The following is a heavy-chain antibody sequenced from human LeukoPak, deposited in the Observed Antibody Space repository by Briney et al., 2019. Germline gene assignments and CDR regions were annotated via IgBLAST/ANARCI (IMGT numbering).Heavy chain of an antibody. CDR1: GGSINTNY. Sequence: PSETLSLTCSVSGGSINTNYWNWIRQPPGEGLQWIGYIYYTGSTNYNPSLTSRLTISVDMSKNQVFLKLTSATAADTAVYYCARGSRTMFGSNCFDSWGQGTLVTVSS. CDR2: IYYTGST. V-gene: IGHV4-59*01. CDR3: ARGSRTMFGSNCFDS. J-gene: IGHJ4*02. D-gene: IGHD3-3*01.